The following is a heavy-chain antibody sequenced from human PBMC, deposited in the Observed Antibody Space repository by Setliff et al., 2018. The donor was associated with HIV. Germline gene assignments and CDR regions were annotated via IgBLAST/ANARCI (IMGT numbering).Heavy chain of an antibody. J-gene: IGHJ6*02. Sequence: SVKVSCKASGGTFSSYAISWVRQAPGQGLEWMGGIIPIFGTANYAQKFQGRVTITADESTSTAYMELSSLRSEDTAVYYCARDGCSSTSCYGVYYYYGMDVWGQGTTVTVSS. CDR1: GGTFSSYA. D-gene: IGHD2-2*01. CDR3: ARDGCSSTSCYGVYYYYGMDV. V-gene: IGHV1-69*13. CDR2: IIPIFGTA.